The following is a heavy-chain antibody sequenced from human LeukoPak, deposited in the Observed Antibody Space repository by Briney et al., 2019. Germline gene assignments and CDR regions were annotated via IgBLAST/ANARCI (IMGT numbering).Heavy chain of an antibody. CDR3: ARWGDIVVVPAAMSLGY. J-gene: IGHJ4*02. CDR2: INPNSGGT. D-gene: IGHD2-2*01. Sequence: GASVKVSCKASGYTFTGYYMHWVRQAPGQGLEWMGWINPNSGGTNYAQKFQGRVTMTRDTSISTAYMELSRLRSDDTAVYYCARWGDIVVVPAAMSLGYWGQGTLVTVSS. V-gene: IGHV1-2*02. CDR1: GYTFTGYY.